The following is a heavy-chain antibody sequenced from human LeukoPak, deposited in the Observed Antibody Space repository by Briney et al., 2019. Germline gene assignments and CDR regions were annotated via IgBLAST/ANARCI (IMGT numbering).Heavy chain of an antibody. CDR2: IYYSGST. CDR3: ARDSCSSTSCRKKFDD. CDR1: GGSISSTNYY. V-gene: IGHV4-39*07. Sequence: PSETLSLTCSISGGSISSTNYYWGWIRQPPGTGLEWIGSIYYSGSTYYNPSLKSRVTISVDTSKIQFSLNLSSVTAADTAVCYCARDSCSSTSCRKKFDDWGQGTLVTVSS. J-gene: IGHJ4*02. D-gene: IGHD2-2*01.